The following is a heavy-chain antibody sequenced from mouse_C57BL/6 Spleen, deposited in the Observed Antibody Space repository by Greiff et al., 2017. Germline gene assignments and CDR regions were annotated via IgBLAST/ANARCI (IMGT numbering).Heavy chain of an antibody. V-gene: IGHV1-26*01. D-gene: IGHD1-1*01. CDR1: GYTFTDYY. Sequence: EVQLQQSGPELVKPGASVKISCKASGYTFTDYYMNWVKQSHGKSLEWIGDINPNNGGTSYNQKFKGKATLTVDKSSSTAYMELRSLTSEDSAVYYCARSDGSSYEIWYVDVWGTGTTVTVSS. CDR3: ARSDGSSYEIWYVDV. J-gene: IGHJ1*03. CDR2: INPNNGGT.